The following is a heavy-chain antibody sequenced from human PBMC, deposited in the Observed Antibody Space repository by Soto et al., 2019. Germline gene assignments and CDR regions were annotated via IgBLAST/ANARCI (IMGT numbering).Heavy chain of an antibody. J-gene: IGHJ3*02. CDR1: GFTFCRHS. Sequence: EVQLVESGGGLVKPGGSLRLSCAASGFTFCRHSMNWVRQAPGKGLEWVSCISGTGTFIYYSDSVKGRFTISRDDAKSSLYLQMNSLTAEDTAVYYCARGSVIDTGDALDIWGPGTMVTVS. D-gene: IGHD2-21*01. V-gene: IGHV3-21*06. CDR3: ARGSVIDTGDALDI. CDR2: ISGTGTFI.